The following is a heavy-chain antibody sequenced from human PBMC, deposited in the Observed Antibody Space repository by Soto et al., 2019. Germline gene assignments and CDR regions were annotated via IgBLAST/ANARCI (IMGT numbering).Heavy chain of an antibody. V-gene: IGHV4-39*07. J-gene: IGHJ4*02. D-gene: IGHD6-13*01. Sequence: SETLSLTCTVSGGSISSSSYYWGWIRQPPGKGLEWIGSIYYSGSTYYNPSLKSRVTISVDTSKNQFSLKLSSVTAAVTAVYYCARDSSSWYFDYWGQGTLVTVSS. CDR2: IYYSGST. CDR1: GGSISSSSYY. CDR3: ARDSSSWYFDY.